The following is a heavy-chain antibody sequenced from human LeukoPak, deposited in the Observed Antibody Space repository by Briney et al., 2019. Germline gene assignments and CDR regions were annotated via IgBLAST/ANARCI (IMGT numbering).Heavy chain of an antibody. Sequence: GSLRLSCAASGFTFSSYWMSWVRQAPGKGLEWGANIKQDGSEKYYVDSVKGRFTISRDNAKNSLYLQMNSLRAEDTAVYYCAREGIVATTYDYWGQGTLVTVSS. V-gene: IGHV3-7*01. J-gene: IGHJ4*02. CDR1: GFTFSSYW. CDR3: AREGIVATTYDY. CDR2: IKQDGSEK. D-gene: IGHD1-26*01.